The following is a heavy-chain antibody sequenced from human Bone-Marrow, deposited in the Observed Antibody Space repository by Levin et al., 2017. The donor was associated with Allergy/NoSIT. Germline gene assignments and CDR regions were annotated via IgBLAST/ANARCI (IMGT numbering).Heavy chain of an antibody. CDR1: GFTVSSHY. CDR3: ARDDGRSSWTYFDY. D-gene: IGHD6-13*01. V-gene: IGHV3-53*01. J-gene: IGHJ4*02. Sequence: GESLKISCAASGFTVSSHYMSWVRQAPGKGLEWVSAIYSGGTYYADSVKGRFTISRDISKNTLYLQMNSLRADDTAVYYCARDDGRSSWTYFDYWGQGTLVTVSS. CDR2: IYSGGT.